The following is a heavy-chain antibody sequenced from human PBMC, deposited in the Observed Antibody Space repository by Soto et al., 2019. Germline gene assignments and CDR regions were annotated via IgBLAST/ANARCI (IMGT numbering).Heavy chain of an antibody. D-gene: IGHD3-3*01. Sequence: QVQLVQSGAELKKPGSSVMVSCKGSGDTLNRFTISWVRQAPGQGLEWMGRITPILNATNNAPKFQGRVTIPADKSTNAAYRELTSLTSDDTAVYFCTTLGAWGQGTLVTVSP. CDR3: TTLGA. J-gene: IGHJ5*02. V-gene: IGHV1-69*08. CDR2: ITPILNAT. CDR1: GDTLNRFT.